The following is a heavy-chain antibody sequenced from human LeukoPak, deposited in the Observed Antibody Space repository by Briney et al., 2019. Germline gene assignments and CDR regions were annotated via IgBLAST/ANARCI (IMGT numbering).Heavy chain of an antibody. CDR1: GFTFRTYW. Sequence: PGGSLRLSCAASGFTFRTYWMTWVRQAPGKGLEWVANIASDGSEQFYVDSVEGRFTISRDNAKSSLHLQLNSLRVEDTALYYCVRGAGWVDYWGQGTLATVAS. V-gene: IGHV3-7*05. D-gene: IGHD6-19*01. CDR2: IASDGSEQ. J-gene: IGHJ4*02. CDR3: VRGAGWVDY.